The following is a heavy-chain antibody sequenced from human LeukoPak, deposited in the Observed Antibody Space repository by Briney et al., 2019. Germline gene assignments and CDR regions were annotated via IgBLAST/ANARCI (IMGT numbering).Heavy chain of an antibody. D-gene: IGHD2-2*01. CDR2: IYHSGST. Sequence: SETLSLTCTVSGGSISSYYWSWIRQPPGKGLEWIGSIYHSGSTYYNPSLKSRVTISVDTSKNQFSLKLSSVTAADTAVYYCARERGGIVVDMLSLTGRGQGTLVTVSS. V-gene: IGHV4-38-2*02. CDR1: GGSISSYY. CDR3: ARERGGIVVDMLSLTG. J-gene: IGHJ4*02.